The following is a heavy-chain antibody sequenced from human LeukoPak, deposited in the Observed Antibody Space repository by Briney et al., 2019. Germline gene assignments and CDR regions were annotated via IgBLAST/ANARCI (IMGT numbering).Heavy chain of an antibody. D-gene: IGHD2-15*01. Sequence: PGGSLRLSCAASGFTFSSSGMHWVRQAPGKGLEWVAFIRYDGSNKYYADSVKGRFTISRDNSKNTLYLQVNSLRAEDTAVYYCAKLYRGVVAATEGKFDYWGQGTLVTVSS. V-gene: IGHV3-30*02. CDR1: GFTFSSSG. CDR2: IRYDGSNK. J-gene: IGHJ4*02. CDR3: AKLYRGVVAATEGKFDY.